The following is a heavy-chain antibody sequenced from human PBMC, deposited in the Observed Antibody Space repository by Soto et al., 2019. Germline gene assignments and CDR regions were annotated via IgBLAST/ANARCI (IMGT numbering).Heavy chain of an antibody. CDR1: GFTFDDYA. J-gene: IGHJ6*03. CDR2: ISWNSGSI. Sequence: GGSLRLSCAASGFTFDDYAMHWVRQAPGKGLEWVSGISWNSGSIGYADSVNGRFTISRDNAKNSLYLQMNSQRAEDTALYYCAKEQPRGSHFLRYYYYYMDVWGKGTTVTVSS. D-gene: IGHD3-3*01. CDR3: AKEQPRGSHFLRYYYYYMDV. V-gene: IGHV3-9*01.